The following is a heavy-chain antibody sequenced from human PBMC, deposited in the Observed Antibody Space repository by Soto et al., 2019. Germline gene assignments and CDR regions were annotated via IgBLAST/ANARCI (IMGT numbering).Heavy chain of an antibody. J-gene: IGHJ3*02. CDR3: ARDGNDYNSRAFDI. CDR1: GVRFSSYW. D-gene: IGHD3-10*01. CDR2: IKEDGRHM. V-gene: IGHV3-7*03. Sequence: EVQLVESGGGLVQPGGSLRLSCAASGVRFSSYWMSWVRLVPGKGLEMVANIKEDGRHMYYVDSVKGRFTISRDNAKNSLYLQMNSLRAEDTATYYCARDGNDYNSRAFDIWGQGTMVTVSS.